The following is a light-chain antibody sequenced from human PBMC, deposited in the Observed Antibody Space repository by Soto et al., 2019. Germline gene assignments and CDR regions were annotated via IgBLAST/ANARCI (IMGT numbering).Light chain of an antibody. CDR1: QSVSSD. CDR2: GAS. J-gene: IGKJ1*01. Sequence: EIVMTRSPATLSVSPGERATLSCRASQSVSSDLAWYHQKPGQAPRLLIYGASTRATGVPARFSGSGSGTDFTLTISSLQSEDLAVYHCQQYNKWPQTFGQGTKVDIK. CDR3: QQYNKWPQT. V-gene: IGKV3-15*01.